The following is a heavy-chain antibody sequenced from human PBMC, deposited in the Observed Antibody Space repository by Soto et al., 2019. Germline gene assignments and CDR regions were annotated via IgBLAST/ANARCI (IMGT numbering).Heavy chain of an antibody. Sequence: QVQLVQSGAEVKKPGSSVKVSCKASGGTFSSYAISWVRQAPGQGLEWMGGIIPIFGTANYAPKFQRRVTSTADESTSTGYMELSSLRSEDTAVYYCAGDKRSPPWFDPWGQGTLVTVSS. CDR3: AGDKRSPPWFDP. CDR2: IIPIFGTA. D-gene: IGHD6-25*01. V-gene: IGHV1-69*01. CDR1: GGTFSSYA. J-gene: IGHJ5*02.